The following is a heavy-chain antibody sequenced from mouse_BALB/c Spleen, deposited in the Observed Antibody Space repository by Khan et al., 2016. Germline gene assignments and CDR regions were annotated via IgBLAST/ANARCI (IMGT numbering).Heavy chain of an antibody. CDR3: ARDGSGSSDFDY. V-gene: IGHV3-6*02. J-gene: IGHJ2*01. Sequence: EVQLQESGPGLVKPSQSLSLTCSVTGYSITSGYYWNWIRQFPGNKLEWMGYISYDGSNNYNPSLKNRISINRDTSKNQFFRKLNSVTTEDTATYYCARDGSGSSDFDYWGQGTTLTVSS. CDR2: ISYDGSN. CDR1: GYSITSGYY. D-gene: IGHD1-1*01.